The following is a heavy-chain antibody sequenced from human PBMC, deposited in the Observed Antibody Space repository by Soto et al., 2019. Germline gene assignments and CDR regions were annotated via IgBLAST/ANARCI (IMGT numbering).Heavy chain of an antibody. CDR2: ISYDGSTK. J-gene: IGHJ6*02. D-gene: IGHD5-18*01. V-gene: IGHV3-30*18. Sequence: QVQLVESGGGVVQPGRSLRLSCAASGFTFRGHGMHWVRQAPGRGLEWVALISYDGSTKYYADSVRGRFTISRDNSKNTLYLEMNSLRAEDTAVYYCANSEYSRYKNIDVWGQGTTVTVSS. CDR3: ANSEYSRYKNIDV. CDR1: GFTFRGHG.